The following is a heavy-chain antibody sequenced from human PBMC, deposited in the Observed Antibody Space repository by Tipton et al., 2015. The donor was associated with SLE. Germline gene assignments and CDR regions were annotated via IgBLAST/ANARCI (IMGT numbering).Heavy chain of an antibody. CDR1: GDSLSTNY. V-gene: IGHV4-4*07. Sequence: TLSLTCTVSGDSLSTNYWNWIRQPAGKGPEWIGRMYGSGSPTHYNPSLESRVTMSVDTSQKQFSLKLTSVTAADTAVYYCARIRPGHGDPFDFWGQGALVTVSS. D-gene: IGHD3-3*01. J-gene: IGHJ4*02. CDR2: MYGSGSP. CDR3: ARIRPGHGDPFDF.